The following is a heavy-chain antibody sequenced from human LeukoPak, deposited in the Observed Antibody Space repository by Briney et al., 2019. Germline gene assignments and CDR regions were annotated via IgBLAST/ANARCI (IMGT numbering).Heavy chain of an antibody. V-gene: IGHV1-46*01. J-gene: IGHJ4*02. CDR3: ARDADHYCSGGSCYYPDY. CDR2: INPSGGST. Sequence: GASVKVSCKASGYTFTSYYMHWVRQAPGQGIEWMGIINPSGGSTSYAQKFQGRVTMTRDTSTSTVYIELSSLRSEDTAVYYCARDADHYCSGGSCYYPDYWGQGTLVTVSS. CDR1: GYTFTSYY. D-gene: IGHD2-15*01.